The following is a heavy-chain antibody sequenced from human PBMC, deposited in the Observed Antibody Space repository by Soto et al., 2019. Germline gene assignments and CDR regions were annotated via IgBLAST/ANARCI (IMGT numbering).Heavy chain of an antibody. CDR1: GFTFSSYG. Sequence: GGSLRLSWAAAGFTFSSYGMHWVRQAPGKGLEWVAVIWYEGSNKYYADSVKGRFTISRDNSKNTLYLQMNSLRAEDTAVYYCASYGGDGYNFFPDFDIWGQGTMVTVSS. V-gene: IGHV3-33*01. D-gene: IGHD5-12*01. J-gene: IGHJ3*02. CDR2: IWYEGSNK. CDR3: ASYGGDGYNFFPDFDI.